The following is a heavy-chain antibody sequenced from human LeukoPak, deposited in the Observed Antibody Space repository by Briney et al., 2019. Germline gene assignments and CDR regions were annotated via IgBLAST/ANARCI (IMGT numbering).Heavy chain of an antibody. V-gene: IGHV1-2*04. CDR3: ARDSTTGTTGFGMDV. J-gene: IGHJ6*04. Sequence: ASVKVSCKASGYTFTGYYMHWVRQASGQGLEWMGWINPNSGGTNYAQKFQGWVTMTRDTSISTAYMELSRLRSDDTAVYYCARDSTTGTTGFGMDVWGKGTTVTVSS. CDR2: INPNSGGT. D-gene: IGHD1-1*01. CDR1: GYTFTGYY.